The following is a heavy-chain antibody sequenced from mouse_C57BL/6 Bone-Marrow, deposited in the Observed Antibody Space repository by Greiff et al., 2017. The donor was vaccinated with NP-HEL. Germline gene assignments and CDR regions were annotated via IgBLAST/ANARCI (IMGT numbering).Heavy chain of an antibody. V-gene: IGHV5-4*01. J-gene: IGHJ4*01. Sequence: EVQRVESGGGLVKPGGSLKLSCAASGFTFSSYAMSWVRQTPEQRLAWVATICDGGSYTYYPDNVKGRFTISRDNAKNNLYLQMIHLKSEDTAMYYCARDRDTTVVPLMDYWGQGTSVTVSS. CDR2: ICDGGSYT. CDR3: ARDRDTTVVPLMDY. D-gene: IGHD1-1*01. CDR1: GFTFSSYA.